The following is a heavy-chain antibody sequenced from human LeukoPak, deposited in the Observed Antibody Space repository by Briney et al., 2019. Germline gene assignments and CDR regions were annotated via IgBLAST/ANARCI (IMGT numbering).Heavy chain of an antibody. CDR2: IYYSGST. V-gene: IGHV4-59*01. CDR3: ARGPSDYYDSSGYYHYDS. CDR1: GGSISSYY. Sequence: SETLSLTCTASGGSISSYYWSWIRQPPGKGLEWIGYIYYSGSTNYNPSLKSRVTISVDTSKNQFSLKLSSVTAADTAVYYCARGPSDYYDSSGYYHYDSWGQGTLVTVSS. J-gene: IGHJ4*02. D-gene: IGHD3-22*01.